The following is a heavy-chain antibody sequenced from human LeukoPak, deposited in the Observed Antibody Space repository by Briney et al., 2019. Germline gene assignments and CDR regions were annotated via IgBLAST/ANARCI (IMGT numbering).Heavy chain of an antibody. J-gene: IGHJ6*02. CDR1: GFTFSSYW. CDR3: ARDLLVLGQQLNYYYYYGMDV. V-gene: IGHV3-74*01. Sequence: GGSLRLSCAASGFTFSSYWMHWVRQAPGKGLVWVSRINSDGSSTSYADSVKGRFTISRDNAKNTLYLQMNSLRAEDTAVYYCARDLLVLGQQLNYYYYYGMDVWGQGTTVTVSS. CDR2: INSDGSST. D-gene: IGHD6-13*01.